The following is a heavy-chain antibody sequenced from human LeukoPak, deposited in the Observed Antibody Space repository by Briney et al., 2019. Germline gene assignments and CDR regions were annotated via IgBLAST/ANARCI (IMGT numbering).Heavy chain of an antibody. V-gene: IGHV3-48*03. Sequence: GGSLRLSCAASGFTFSSYEMNWVRQAPGKGLEWVSYISSSGSTIYYADSVKGRFTSSRDNAKNSLYLQMNSLRAEDTAVYYCAREAQRYCSGGSCFPKTSYYYYGMDVWGQGTTVTVSS. CDR3: AREAQRYCSGGSCFPKTSYYYYGMDV. J-gene: IGHJ6*02. CDR2: ISSSGSTI. D-gene: IGHD2-15*01. CDR1: GFTFSSYE.